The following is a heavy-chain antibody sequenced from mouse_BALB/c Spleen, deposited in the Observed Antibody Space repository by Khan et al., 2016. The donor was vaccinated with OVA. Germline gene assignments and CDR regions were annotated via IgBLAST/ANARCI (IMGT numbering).Heavy chain of an antibody. CDR3: ARGTTVGAFDY. V-gene: IGHV5-12*02. CDR2: ISNGGGST. Sequence: ELVESGGGLVQPGGSLKLSCATSGFTFSDYFMYWVRQTPEKRLEWVAYISNGGGSTYYPDTVKGRFTISRDNAKNTLYLQMSGLKSEDTAMYFCARGTTVGAFDYWGQGTTLTVSS. CDR1: GFTFSDYF. D-gene: IGHD1-1*01. J-gene: IGHJ2*01.